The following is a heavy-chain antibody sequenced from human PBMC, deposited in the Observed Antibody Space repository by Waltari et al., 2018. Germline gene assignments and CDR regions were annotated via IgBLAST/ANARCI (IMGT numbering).Heavy chain of an antibody. Sequence: EVQLVESGGGLIQPGGSLRLSCAASGFTVNNNYMSWVRQAPGKGLEWVSIIYSGGSTYYADSVKDRFLISRDNSKNTLYLQMNSLRAEDTAVYYCASANPDTTYSSGWYYYFDYWGQGTLVTVSS. CDR1: GFTVNNNY. V-gene: IGHV3-53*01. D-gene: IGHD6-19*01. CDR2: IYSGGST. J-gene: IGHJ4*02. CDR3: ASANPDTTYSSGWYYYFDY.